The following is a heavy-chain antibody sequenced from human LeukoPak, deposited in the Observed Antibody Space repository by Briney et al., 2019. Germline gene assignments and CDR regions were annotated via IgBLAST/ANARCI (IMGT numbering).Heavy chain of an antibody. CDR1: GGSISSGSYY. Sequence: SETLSLTCTVSGGSISSGSYYWSWIRQPAGKGLEWIGRIYTSGSTNYNPSLKSRVTMSVDTSKNQFSLKLSSVTAADTAVYYCARQRRGYCSSTSCLNWFDPWGQGTLVTVSS. J-gene: IGHJ5*02. CDR2: IYTSGST. D-gene: IGHD2-2*01. CDR3: ARQRRGYCSSTSCLNWFDP. V-gene: IGHV4-61*02.